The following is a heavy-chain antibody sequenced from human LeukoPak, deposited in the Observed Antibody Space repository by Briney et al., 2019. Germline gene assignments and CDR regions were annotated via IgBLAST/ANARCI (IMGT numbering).Heavy chain of an antibody. D-gene: IGHD5-18*01. Sequence: ASVKVSCKASGFTFTSSAVQWVRQARGQRLEWIGWIVVGSGNTNYAQKFQERVTITRDMSTSTAYMELSRLRSGDTAVYYCAAGGVQLSVAIRGQGTLVTVSS. J-gene: IGHJ4*02. CDR3: AAGGVQLSVAI. CDR2: IVVGSGNT. CDR1: GFTFTSSA. V-gene: IGHV1-58*01.